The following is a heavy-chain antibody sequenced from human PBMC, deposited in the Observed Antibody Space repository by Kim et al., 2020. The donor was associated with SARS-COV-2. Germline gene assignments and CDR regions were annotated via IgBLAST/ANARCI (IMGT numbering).Heavy chain of an antibody. D-gene: IGHD3-10*01. CDR3: ARYGETRGWFDP. CDR2: IIPIFGTA. Sequence: SVKVSCKASGGTFSSYAISWVRQAPGQGLEWMGGIIPIFGTANYAQKSQGRVTITADESTSTAYMELSSLRSEDTAVYYCARYGETRGWFDPWGQGTLVTVSS. J-gene: IGHJ5*02. V-gene: IGHV1-69*13. CDR1: GGTFSSYA.